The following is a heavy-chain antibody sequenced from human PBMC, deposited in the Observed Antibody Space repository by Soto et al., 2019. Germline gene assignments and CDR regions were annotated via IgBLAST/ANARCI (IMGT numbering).Heavy chain of an antibody. CDR3: TTDSYITSIIVRFDY. CDR1: GFTFSNAW. J-gene: IGHJ4*01. CDR2: VKSKTDGGTT. Sequence: PGGSVRLSCAASGFTFSNAWINWVRQTPGKGLEWVGRVKSKTDGGTTDFAAPVKGRFAISRDDSKNMVYLEMNSLKTEDTAIYYCTTDSYITSIIVRFDYWGHGT. V-gene: IGHV3-15*07. D-gene: IGHD3-22*01.